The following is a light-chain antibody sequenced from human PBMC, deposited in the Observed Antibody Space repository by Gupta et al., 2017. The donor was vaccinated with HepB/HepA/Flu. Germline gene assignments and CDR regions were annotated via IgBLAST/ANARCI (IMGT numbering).Light chain of an antibody. Sequence: DIVMKQSTATLSVSPGERATLSCRASQSVSSNLAWYQQKPGQAPRLLIYGASTRATGIPARFSGSGSGTEFTLTISSLQSEDFAGYYCQQYNNWLRSFGQGTKVEIK. J-gene: IGKJ1*01. CDR2: GAS. CDR1: QSVSSN. CDR3: QQYNNWLRS. V-gene: IGKV3-15*01.